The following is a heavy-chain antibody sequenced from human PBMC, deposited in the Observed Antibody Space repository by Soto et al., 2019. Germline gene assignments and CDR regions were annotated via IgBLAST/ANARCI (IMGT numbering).Heavy chain of an antibody. V-gene: IGHV3-30-3*01. CDR1: GFTFSSYA. J-gene: IGHJ3*02. D-gene: IGHD5-12*01. CDR3: AREGGYDRNAFDI. CDR2: ISYDGSNK. Sequence: PGGSLRLSCAASGFTFSSYAMHWVRQAPGKGLEWVAVISYDGSNKYYADSVKGRFTISRDNSKNTLYLQMNSLRAEDTAVYYCAREGGYDRNAFDIWGQGTMVTVSS.